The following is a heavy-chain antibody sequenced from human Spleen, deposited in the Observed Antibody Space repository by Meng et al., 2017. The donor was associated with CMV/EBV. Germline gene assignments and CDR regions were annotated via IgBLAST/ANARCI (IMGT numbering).Heavy chain of an antibody. J-gene: IGHJ4*02. Sequence: ASVKVSCKASGYTFTGYYMHWVRQAPGQGLEWMGWINPNSGGTNYAQKFQGRVTMTRDTSINTAYMELSRLTSDDTAVYYCARSLYYDFWTDYYGNFDYWGQGTLVTVSS. V-gene: IGHV1-2*02. D-gene: IGHD3-3*01. CDR3: ARSLYYDFWTDYYGNFDY. CDR1: GYTFTGYY. CDR2: INPNSGGT.